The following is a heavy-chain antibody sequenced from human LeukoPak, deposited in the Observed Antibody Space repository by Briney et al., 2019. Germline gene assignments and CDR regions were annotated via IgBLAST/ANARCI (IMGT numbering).Heavy chain of an antibody. D-gene: IGHD2-2*01. CDR2: ISGNGGRT. V-gene: IGHV3-23*01. J-gene: IGHJ4*02. CDR1: GFTFSILD. Sequence: GSLRLSCAASGFTFSILDMSWVRQAPGKGLEWVSAISGNGGRTYYADSVKGRFTISRDNSKNTLYLQMNSLRAEDTAVYYCARNGEYCSSTSCGDYWGQGTLVTVSS. CDR3: ARNGEYCSSTSCGDY.